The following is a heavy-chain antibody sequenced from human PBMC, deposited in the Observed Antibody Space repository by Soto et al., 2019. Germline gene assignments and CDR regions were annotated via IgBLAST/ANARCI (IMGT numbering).Heavy chain of an antibody. J-gene: IGHJ4*02. V-gene: IGHV3-30*18. CDR3: AKDRGFVEWLPRQNDH. D-gene: IGHD3-3*01. CDR1: GFTFSTYG. Sequence: QEQLVESGGGVVQPGRSLRLSCEASGFTFSTYGIHWVRQTPGKGLDWVAAISYDGVNKYYAGSVKGRFTVSRDNSKNTVYLQLTSLTFEDTAIYYCAKDRGFVEWLPRQNDHWGQGTLVTVSS. CDR2: ISYDGVNK.